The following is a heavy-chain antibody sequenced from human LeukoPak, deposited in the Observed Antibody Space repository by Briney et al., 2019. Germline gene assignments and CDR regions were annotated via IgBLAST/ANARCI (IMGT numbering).Heavy chain of an antibody. V-gene: IGHV3-11*04. CDR3: ARVDCSSTSCYEFHY. CDR2: IRSSGSTI. D-gene: IGHD2-2*01. J-gene: IGHJ4*02. CDR1: GFTFSDYY. Sequence: PGGSLRLSCAASGFTFSDYYMSWIRQAPGKGLEWVSYIRSSGSTIYYADSVKGRFTISRDNAKNSLYLQMNSLRAEDTAVYYCARVDCSSTSCYEFHYWGQGTLVTVSS.